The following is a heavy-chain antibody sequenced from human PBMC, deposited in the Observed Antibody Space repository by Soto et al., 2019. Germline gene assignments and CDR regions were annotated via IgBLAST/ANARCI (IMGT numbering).Heavy chain of an antibody. CDR3: AVGSSGFYYIY. CDR2: IYYSGST. D-gene: IGHD1-26*01. Sequence: PSETLSLTCTVSGGSISSYYWSWIRQPPGKGLEWIGCIYYSGSTNHNPSLKSRVTISKDTSKNQFSLKLSSVTAADTAVYYCAVGSSGFYYIYWGQGIQVTVSS. V-gene: IGHV4-59*08. J-gene: IGHJ4*02. CDR1: GGSISSYY.